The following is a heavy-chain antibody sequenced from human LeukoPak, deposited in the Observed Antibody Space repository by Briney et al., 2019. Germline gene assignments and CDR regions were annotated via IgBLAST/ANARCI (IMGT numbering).Heavy chain of an antibody. D-gene: IGHD6-19*01. J-gene: IGHJ4*02. CDR2: IYYSGST. V-gene: IGHV4-59*12. CDR1: GGSISSYY. CDR3: AREAAYSSGWYGY. Sequence: SETLSLTCTVSGGSISSYYWSWIRQPPGKGLEWIGYIYYSGSTNYNPSLKSRVTISVDTSKNQFSLKLSSVTAADAAVYYCAREAAYSSGWYGYWGRGTLVTVSS.